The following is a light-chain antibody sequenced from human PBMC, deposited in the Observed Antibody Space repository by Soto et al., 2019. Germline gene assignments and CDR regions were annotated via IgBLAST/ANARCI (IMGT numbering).Light chain of an antibody. CDR2: AAS. Sequence: AIRMTQSPSSLSASTGDRVTITCRASQGISSYLAWYQQKPGKAPKLLLYAASSLQSVVPSRFSGSGSGADFTLTISCLQSEYFVSYSRPQYYSYRFTFGAGTKVDI. CDR1: QGISSY. J-gene: IGKJ3*01. V-gene: IGKV1-8*01. CDR3: PQYYSYRFT.